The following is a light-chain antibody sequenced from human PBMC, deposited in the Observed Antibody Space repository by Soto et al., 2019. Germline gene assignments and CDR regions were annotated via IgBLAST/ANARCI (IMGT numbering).Light chain of an antibody. Sequence: QSVLTQPPSASGTPGQRVTISCSGSSSNIGSNIVNWYQQLPGTAPKLLIYSDDQRPSGVPDRFSGSKSGTSASLAISGLQSEDEADYYCGAWDDSLTGPVFGGGTKLTVL. CDR2: SDD. CDR1: SSNIGSNI. V-gene: IGLV1-44*01. J-gene: IGLJ3*02. CDR3: GAWDDSLTGPV.